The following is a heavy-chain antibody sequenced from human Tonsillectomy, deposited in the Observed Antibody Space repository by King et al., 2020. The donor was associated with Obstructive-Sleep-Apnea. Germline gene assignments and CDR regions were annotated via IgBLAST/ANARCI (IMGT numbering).Heavy chain of an antibody. CDR3: TSSGFGERVDY. CDR1: GFIFSSYG. Sequence: VQLVESGGGVVQPGRSLRLSCAASGFIFSSYGMHWVRQAPGKGLEWVAVISYDGSDKYYRDSVKGRFTISRDNSKNTLYLQMNSLRAEDTAVYYCTSSGFGERVDYWGQGTLVIVSS. V-gene: IGHV3-30*03. J-gene: IGHJ4*02. D-gene: IGHD3-10*01. CDR2: ISYDGSDK.